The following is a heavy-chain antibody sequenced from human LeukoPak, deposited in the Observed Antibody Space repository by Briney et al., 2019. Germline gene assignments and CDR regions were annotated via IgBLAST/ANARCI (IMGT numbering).Heavy chain of an antibody. CDR2: IRYDGSDK. CDR1: GFTFSRYA. J-gene: IGHJ3*02. Sequence: PGGSLRLSCAASGFTFSRYAMHWVRQAPGKGLEWVAFIRYDGSDKYYADSVKGRFTISRDNSKNTLYLQMNSLRAEDTAVYYCLLLYSSRNRDAFDIWGQGTMVTVSS. D-gene: IGHD6-13*01. V-gene: IGHV3-30*02. CDR3: LLLYSSRNRDAFDI.